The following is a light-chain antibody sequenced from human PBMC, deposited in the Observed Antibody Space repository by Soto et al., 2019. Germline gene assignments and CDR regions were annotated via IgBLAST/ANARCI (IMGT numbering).Light chain of an antibody. J-gene: IGLJ1*01. Sequence: QSALTQPASVSGSPGQSVAISCTGTSSDVGGYNYVSWYQQHPGKAPKLMIQDVTNRPSGVSDRFSGSKSGNTASLTISGLQAEDEADYYCSSYTSTSTYVFGSGTKVTVL. CDR3: SSYTSTSTYV. V-gene: IGLV2-14*01. CDR2: DVT. CDR1: SSDVGGYNY.